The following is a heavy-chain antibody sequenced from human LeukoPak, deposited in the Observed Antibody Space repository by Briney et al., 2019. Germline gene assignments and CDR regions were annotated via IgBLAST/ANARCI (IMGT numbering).Heavy chain of an antibody. CDR2: IDPNSGGT. D-gene: IGHD2-8*02. V-gene: IGHV1-2*02. Sequence: GASVKVSCKASGYTFTGYYIYWVRQVPGQGLEWMGWIDPNSGGTNYAQKFQGRVTLTRDTSISTVYMEVSRLRFDDTAVYYCARLVSYWGQGTLVTVSS. CDR1: GYTFTGYY. J-gene: IGHJ4*02. CDR3: ARLVSY.